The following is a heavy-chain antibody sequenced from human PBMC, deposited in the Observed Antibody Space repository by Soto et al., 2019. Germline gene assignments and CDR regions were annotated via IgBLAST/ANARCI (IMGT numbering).Heavy chain of an antibody. CDR1: GGSFSGYY. CDR3: ARLGHIVVVPATYYYMDV. CDR2: INHSGST. J-gene: IGHJ6*03. V-gene: IGHV4-34*01. D-gene: IGHD2-2*01. Sequence: QVQLQQWGAGLLKPSETLSLTCAVYGGSFSGYYWSWIRQPPGKGLEWIGEINHSGSTNYNPSLKSRVTLSVDTSKNQFSLKLSSVTAADTAVYYCARLGHIVVVPATYYYMDVWGKGTTVTVSS.